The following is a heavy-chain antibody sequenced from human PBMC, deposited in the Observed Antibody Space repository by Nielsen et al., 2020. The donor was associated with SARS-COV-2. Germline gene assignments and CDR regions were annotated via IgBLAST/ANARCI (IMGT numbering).Heavy chain of an antibody. J-gene: IGHJ6*03. CDR2: TYHSGST. Sequence: SGPTLVKPAETLTLTCSVSGFSLTNAGMGVSWIRQPPGKGLEWIGFTYHSGSTNYNPSLKSRVTISVDRSKNQFSLMLSSVTAADTAVNYCAREGDCKNGICHIRGMDVWGKGTTVTVSS. CDR1: GFSLTNAGMG. D-gene: IGHD2-8*01. CDR3: AREGDCKNGICHIRGMDV. V-gene: IGHV4-61*08.